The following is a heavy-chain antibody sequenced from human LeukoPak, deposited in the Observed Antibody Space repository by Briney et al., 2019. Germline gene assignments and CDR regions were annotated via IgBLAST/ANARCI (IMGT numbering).Heavy chain of an antibody. CDR2: ISSSGSTI. Sequence: GGSLRLSCAASGFTFSDYYMSWIRQAPGKGLEWVSYISSSGSTIYYADSVKGRFTISRDNTKNSLYLQMNSLRAEDTAVYYCASLPRYCSSTNCYPYWGQGTLVNVSS. CDR3: ASLPRYCSSTNCYPY. CDR1: GFTFSDYY. J-gene: IGHJ4*02. D-gene: IGHD2-2*01. V-gene: IGHV3-11*01.